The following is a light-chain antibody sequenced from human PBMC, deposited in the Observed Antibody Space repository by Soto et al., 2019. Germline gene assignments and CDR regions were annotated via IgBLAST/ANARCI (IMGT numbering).Light chain of an antibody. J-gene: IGKJ1*01. CDR1: QSISSSY. CDR3: QQYAGSPRT. CDR2: GAS. Sequence: EIVLTQSPGTLSLSPGERATLSCRASQSISSSYVAWYQQRPGQAPRLLIYGASSRAPGIPDRFSGSGSGTDVTLTISRLEPEDFAVYYCQQYAGSPRTFGQGTKVEIK. V-gene: IGKV3-20*01.